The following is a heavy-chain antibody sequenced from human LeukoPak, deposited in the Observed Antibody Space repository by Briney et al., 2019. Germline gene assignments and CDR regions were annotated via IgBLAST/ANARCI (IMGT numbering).Heavy chain of an antibody. CDR3: ARDMSRYCSSTSCYGHFQH. D-gene: IGHD2-2*01. CDR1: GFTFSSYW. Sequence: GGSLRLSCAASGFTFSSYWMSWVRQAPGKGLEWVANIKQDGSEKYYVDSVKGRFTISRDNAKNSLYLQMNSLRAEATAVYYCARDMSRYCSSTSCYGHFQHWGQGTLVTVSS. CDR2: IKQDGSEK. V-gene: IGHV3-7*01. J-gene: IGHJ1*01.